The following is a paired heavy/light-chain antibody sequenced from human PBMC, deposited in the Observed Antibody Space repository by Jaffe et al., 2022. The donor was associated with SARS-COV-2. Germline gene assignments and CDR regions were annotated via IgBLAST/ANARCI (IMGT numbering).Light chain of an antibody. J-gene: IGLJ3*02. CDR3: YSADSSGNHWV. CDR1: VLPRKY. CDR2: EDT. Sequence: SYELTQPPSVSVSPGQTARITCSGDVLPRKYAYWYQQKSGQAPVLVIYEDTKRPSGIPERFSGSSSGTMATLTISGAQGEDDADYYCYSADSSGNHWVFGGGTKLTVL. V-gene: IGLV3-10*01.
Heavy chain of an antibody. Sequence: EVQLVESGGGLVQPGGSLRLSCAASGFIFSAYWMTWVRQAPGKGLEWVANIKEDGSEIYHADSVKGRFTISRDNAKNSLYLQMNSLRDEDTAVYFCARQANCGAPNCYVNSWGQGTLVTVSS. CDR2: IKEDGSEI. J-gene: IGHJ4*02. D-gene: IGHD2-2*01. V-gene: IGHV3-7*01. CDR1: GFIFSAYW. CDR3: ARQANCGAPNCYVNS.